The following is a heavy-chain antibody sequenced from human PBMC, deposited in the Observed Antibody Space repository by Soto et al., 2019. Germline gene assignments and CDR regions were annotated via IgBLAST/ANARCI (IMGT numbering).Heavy chain of an antibody. V-gene: IGHV4-59*08. CDR1: GGSISSYY. Sequence: SETLSLTCTVSGGSISSYYWSWIRQPPGKGLEWIGYIYNSGSTNYNPSLKSRVTISVDTSKNQFSLKLSSVTAADTAVYYCARGVGSNDDAFAIWGQGTMVTVSS. D-gene: IGHD2-8*01. CDR2: IYNSGST. J-gene: IGHJ3*02. CDR3: ARGVGSNDDAFAI.